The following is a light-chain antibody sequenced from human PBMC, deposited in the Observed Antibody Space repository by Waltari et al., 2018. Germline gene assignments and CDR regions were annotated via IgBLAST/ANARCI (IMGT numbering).Light chain of an antibody. CDR2: GTA. V-gene: IGKV3-20*01. CDR3: QHYVSLPVT. CDR1: QSIGRS. J-gene: IGKJ1*01. Sequence: SSSASQSIGRSLAWYQRRPGQPRRLLIFGTADRATCIPDRFSGGGSATDFSLTISRLEPEDVAMYYCQHYVSLPVTFGQGTKVEIK.